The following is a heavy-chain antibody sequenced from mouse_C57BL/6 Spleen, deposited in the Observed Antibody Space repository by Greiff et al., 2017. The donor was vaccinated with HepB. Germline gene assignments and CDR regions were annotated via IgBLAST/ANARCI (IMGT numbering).Heavy chain of an antibody. CDR3: TTEYGSSPYFDY. CDR1: GYTFTSYW. D-gene: IGHD1-1*01. J-gene: IGHJ2*01. CDR2: IYPGNSDT. Sequence: EVQLQQSGTVLARPGASVKMSCKTSGYTFTSYWMHWVKQRPGQGLEWIGAIYPGNSDTSYNQKFKGKAKLTAVTSASTAYMELSSLTNEDSAVYYCTTEYGSSPYFDYWGQGTTLTVSS. V-gene: IGHV1-5*01.